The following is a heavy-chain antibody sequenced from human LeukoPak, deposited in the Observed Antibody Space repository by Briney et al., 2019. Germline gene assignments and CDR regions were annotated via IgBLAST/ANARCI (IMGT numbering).Heavy chain of an antibody. CDR2: ISYDGSNK. CDR1: GFTFSSYA. D-gene: IGHD5-12*01. Sequence: GGSLRLSCAASGFTFSSYAMHWVRQAPGKGLEWVAVISYDGSNKYYADSVKGRFTISRDNSKNTLYLQMNSLRAEDTAVYYCASLGKVATIAWGQGTLVTVSS. V-gene: IGHV3-30*04. J-gene: IGHJ5*02. CDR3: ASLGKVATIA.